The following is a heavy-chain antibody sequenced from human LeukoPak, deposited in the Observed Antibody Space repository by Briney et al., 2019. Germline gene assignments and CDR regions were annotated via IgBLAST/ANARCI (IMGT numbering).Heavy chain of an antibody. D-gene: IGHD6-13*01. CDR3: ARDIAAAVFYYYYGMDV. CDR2: ISSSSSYI. V-gene: IGHV3-21*01. Sequence: GGSLRLSCAASGFTFSSYSMNWFRQAPGKGLEWVSSISSSSSYIYYADSVKGRFTISRDNAKNTLYLQMNGLRAEDTAVYYCARDIAAAVFYYYYGMDVWGQGTTVTVSS. CDR1: GFTFSSYS. J-gene: IGHJ6*02.